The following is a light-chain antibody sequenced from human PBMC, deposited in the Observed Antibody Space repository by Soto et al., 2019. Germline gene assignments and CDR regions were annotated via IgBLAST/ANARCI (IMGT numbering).Light chain of an antibody. CDR3: QQRSNWPPSIT. J-gene: IGKJ5*01. V-gene: IGKV3-11*01. Sequence: EIVLTQSPATLSLSPGERATLSCRASQGVSSYLAWYQQKPDQAPRLLIYESSNRATGIPARFSGSGSGTDFTLTISSLEPEDFAVYYCQQRSNWPPSITFGQGTRWRL. CDR1: QGVSSY. CDR2: ESS.